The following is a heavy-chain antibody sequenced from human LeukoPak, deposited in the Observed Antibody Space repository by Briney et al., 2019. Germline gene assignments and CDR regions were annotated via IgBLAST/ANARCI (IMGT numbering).Heavy chain of an antibody. CDR3: ARDRRRKLVHAFDV. CDR1: VDSLSILY. D-gene: IGHD2-2*01. J-gene: IGHJ3*01. Sequence: SETLSLTCTLSVDSLSILYWSWLRHPPGKGLEWIGYVYYTDSPNLNPSLKSRVTISLDTSKNQFSLKLTSVTAADADVYYCARDRRRKLVHAFDVWGRGTMVTVSS. CDR2: VYYTDSP. V-gene: IGHV4-59*11.